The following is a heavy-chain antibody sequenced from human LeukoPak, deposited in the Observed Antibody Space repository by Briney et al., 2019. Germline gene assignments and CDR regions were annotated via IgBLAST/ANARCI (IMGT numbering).Heavy chain of an antibody. CDR3: ARRAAAGTSSGWKYYYMDV. CDR2: IYYSGST. D-gene: IGHD6-13*01. V-gene: IGHV4-59*01. Sequence: SETLSLTCTVSGGSLSSYYWSWIRQPPGKGLEWIGYIYYSGSTNYNPSLKSRVTISVDTSKNQFSLKLSSVTAADTAVYYCARRAAAGTSSGWKYYYMDVWGKETTVTVSS. J-gene: IGHJ6*03. CDR1: GGSLSSYY.